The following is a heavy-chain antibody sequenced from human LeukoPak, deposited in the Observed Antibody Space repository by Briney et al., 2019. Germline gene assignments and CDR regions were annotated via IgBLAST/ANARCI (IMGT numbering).Heavy chain of an antibody. V-gene: IGHV4-4*07. Sequence: SETLSLTCTVPGGSISSYYWSWIRQPAGKGLEWIGRIYTSGSTNYNPSVKSRVTMSVDTSKNQFSLKLSSVTAADTAVYYCARDFRDYSFDYWGQGTLVTVSS. CDR3: ARDFRDYSFDY. CDR2: IYTSGST. CDR1: GGSISSYY. J-gene: IGHJ4*02. D-gene: IGHD4-11*01.